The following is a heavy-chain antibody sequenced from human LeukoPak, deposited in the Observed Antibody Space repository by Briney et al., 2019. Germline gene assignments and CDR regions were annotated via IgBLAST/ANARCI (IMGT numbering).Heavy chain of an antibody. Sequence: ASMTVSCKASGYTFTNSDINWVRQATGQGLEWMGWMNPNSGNTGYAQKFQGRVTMTKNTSISTAYMELSSLRSEDTAVYYCAGGYYDNRGYYFDFWGQGTLVTVSS. V-gene: IGHV1-8*01. J-gene: IGHJ4*02. D-gene: IGHD3-22*01. CDR2: MNPNSGNT. CDR3: AGGYYDNRGYYFDF. CDR1: GYTFTNSD.